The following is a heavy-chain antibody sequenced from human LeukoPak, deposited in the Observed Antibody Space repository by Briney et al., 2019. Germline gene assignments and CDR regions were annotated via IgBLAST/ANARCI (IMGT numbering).Heavy chain of an antibody. CDR3: ARGRPYYDSSGERRIFLDY. D-gene: IGHD3-22*01. CDR1: GYTFTGYY. V-gene: IGHV1-2*02. CDR2: IDPNSGGT. Sequence: GASVKVSCKASGYTFTGYYMHWVRQAPGQGLEWMGWIDPNSGGTNYAQKFQGRVTMTRDTSISTAYMELSRLRSDDTAVYYCARGRPYYDSSGERRIFLDYWGQGTLVTVSS. J-gene: IGHJ4*02.